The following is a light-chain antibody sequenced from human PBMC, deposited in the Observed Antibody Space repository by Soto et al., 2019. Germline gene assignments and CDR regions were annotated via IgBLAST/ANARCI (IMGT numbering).Light chain of an antibody. CDR2: DAS. CDR3: QQYRT. CDR1: QRISSTY. V-gene: IGKV3-20*01. Sequence: EIVLTQSPGTLSLSPGDRGTLSCRASQRISSTYLAWYHQKPGQAPRLLIYDASNRATGIPARFSGSGSGRDFTLTISRLEPEDFAVYYCQQYRTFGQGTKV. J-gene: IGKJ1*01.